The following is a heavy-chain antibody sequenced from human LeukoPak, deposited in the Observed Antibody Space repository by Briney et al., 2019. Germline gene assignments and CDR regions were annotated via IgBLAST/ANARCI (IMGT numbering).Heavy chain of an antibody. CDR3: ARGDGYCSSTSCYAGPPYGLDV. V-gene: IGHV3-48*03. Sequence: PGGSLRLSCAASGFTFSSYEFNWVRQAPGKGLEWVSYISSSGRTIFYADSVKGRFTISRDNAKNSLYLQMNSLRAEDTAVYHCARGDGYCSSTSCYAGPPYGLDVWGQGTTVTVSS. J-gene: IGHJ6*02. CDR2: ISSSGRTI. CDR1: GFTFSSYE. D-gene: IGHD2-2*03.